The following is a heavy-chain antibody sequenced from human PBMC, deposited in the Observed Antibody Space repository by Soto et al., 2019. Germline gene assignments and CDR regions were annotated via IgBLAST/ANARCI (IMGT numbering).Heavy chain of an antibody. Sequence: ESGGGVVQPGRSLRLSCAASGFTFSTHAMHWVRQAPGKGLECVAIVSFDGSNKYYADSVKGRFTISRDNSKNTLYLQMSGLTPEDTAVYYCARDQTGITTTGGGRIDHWGQGTLVTVPS. CDR2: VSFDGSNK. CDR3: ARDQTGITTTGGGRIDH. D-gene: IGHD1-20*01. V-gene: IGHV3-30-3*01. J-gene: IGHJ4*02. CDR1: GFTFSTHA.